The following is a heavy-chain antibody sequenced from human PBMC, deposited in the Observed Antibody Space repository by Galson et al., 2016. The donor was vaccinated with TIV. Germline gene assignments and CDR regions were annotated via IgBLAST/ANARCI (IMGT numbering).Heavy chain of an antibody. CDR1: GVTFISFA. CDR3: ARGEVYDSLDG. D-gene: IGHD3-22*01. V-gene: IGHV1-69*13. Sequence: SVKVSCKASGVTFISFAISWVRQAPGQGLEWMGGIIPIFRTVHYAQRFQGRVTITADESTSTAYMELSSRRSEDTAVYYCARGEVYDSLDGWGQGTLVTVSS. J-gene: IGHJ4*02. CDR2: IIPIFRTV.